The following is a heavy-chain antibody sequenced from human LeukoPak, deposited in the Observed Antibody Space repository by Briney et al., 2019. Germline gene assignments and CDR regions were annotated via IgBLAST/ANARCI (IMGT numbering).Heavy chain of an antibody. CDR3: ARDQHERAAAGSVSYYYYYMDV. Sequence: EASVKVSCKASGYTFTGYYMHWVRQAPGQGLEWMGWINPNSGGTNYAQKFQGRVTMTRDTSISTAYMELSRLRSDDTAVYYCARDQHERAAAGSVSYYYYYMDVWGKGTTVTVSS. V-gene: IGHV1-2*02. D-gene: IGHD6-13*01. J-gene: IGHJ6*03. CDR2: INPNSGGT. CDR1: GYTFTGYY.